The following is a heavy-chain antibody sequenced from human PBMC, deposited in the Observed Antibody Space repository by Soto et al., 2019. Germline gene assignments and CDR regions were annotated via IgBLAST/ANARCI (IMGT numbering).Heavy chain of an antibody. CDR3: ATWGSSWFGDWFDS. J-gene: IGHJ5*01. V-gene: IGHV1-69*06. CDR2: IIPIFGTA. Sequence: SVKVSCKASGGTFSSYDISWVRQAPGQGLEWMGGIIPIFGTANYAQKFQGRVTITADKSMTTAYMELSSLRSEDTAVYYCATWGSSWFGDWFDSWGQGTLVTVSS. D-gene: IGHD6-13*01. CDR1: GGTFSSYD.